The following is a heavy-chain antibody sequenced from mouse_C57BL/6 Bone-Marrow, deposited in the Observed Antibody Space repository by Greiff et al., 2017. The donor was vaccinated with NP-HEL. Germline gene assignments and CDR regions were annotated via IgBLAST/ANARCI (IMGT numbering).Heavy chain of an antibody. Sequence: EVKLVESGEGLVKPGGSLKLSCAASGFTFSSYAMSWVRQTPEKRLEWVAYISSGGDYIYYADTVKGRFTISRDNARNTLYLQMSSLKSEDTAMYYCTRGRYYYAMDYWGQGTSVTVSS. D-gene: IGHD1-1*01. CDR1: GFTFSSYA. V-gene: IGHV5-9-1*02. CDR2: ISSGGDYI. CDR3: TRGRYYYAMDY. J-gene: IGHJ4*01.